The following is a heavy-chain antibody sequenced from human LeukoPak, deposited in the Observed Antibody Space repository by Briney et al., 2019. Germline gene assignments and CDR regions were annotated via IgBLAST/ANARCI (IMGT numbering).Heavy chain of an antibody. D-gene: IGHD6-19*01. Sequence: ASVKVSCKASGYTFTSYAMHWVRQAPGQRLEWMGWINAGNGNTKYSQKFQGRVTITRDTSASTAYMELRSLRSDDTAVYYCARLKGYSSGWYPSYYFDYWGQGTLVTVSS. CDR3: ARLKGYSSGWYPSYYFDY. V-gene: IGHV1-3*01. CDR2: INAGNGNT. J-gene: IGHJ4*02. CDR1: GYTFTSYA.